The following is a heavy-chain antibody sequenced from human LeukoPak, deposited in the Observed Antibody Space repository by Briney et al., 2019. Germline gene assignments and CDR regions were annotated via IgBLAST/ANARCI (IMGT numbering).Heavy chain of an antibody. D-gene: IGHD2-21*02. CDR1: GDPFSTYP. CDR3: TRGVTSGVLVFLD. V-gene: IGHV1-69*13. J-gene: IGHJ4*02. CDR2: IIPISGTT. Sequence: SVKVSCKASGDPFSTYPFSWVRQAPGQGLEWMGGIIPISGTTKYTQKFQGRVAITADESTRTVYMELSSLRFEDTAVYYCTRGVTSGVLVFLDWGQGALVTVSS.